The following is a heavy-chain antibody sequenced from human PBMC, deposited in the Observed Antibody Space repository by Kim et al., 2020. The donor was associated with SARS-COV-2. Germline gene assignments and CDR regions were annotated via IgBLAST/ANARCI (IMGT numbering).Heavy chain of an antibody. Sequence: GGSLRLSCAASGFSFSSYSMNWVRQAPGKGLEWVSSISSSSSYIYYADSVKGRFTISRDNAKNSLYLQMNSLRAEDTAVYYCARDEPPSNWYWVGYYYGMDVWGQGTTVTVSS. CDR2: ISSSSSYI. CDR3: ARDEPPSNWYWVGYYYGMDV. J-gene: IGHJ6*02. D-gene: IGHD6-13*01. CDR1: GFSFSSYS. V-gene: IGHV3-21*01.